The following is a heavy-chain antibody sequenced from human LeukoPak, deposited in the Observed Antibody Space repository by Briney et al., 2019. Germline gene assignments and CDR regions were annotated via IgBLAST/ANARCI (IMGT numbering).Heavy chain of an antibody. CDR1: GFTFDDYA. Sequence: GGSLRLSCAASGFTFDDYAMHWVRQAPGKGLEWVSGISWNSGSIGYADSVKGRFTISRDNAKNSLYLQMNSLRVEDTAVYYCAREKGNNGWTIGGFYNWFDPWGQGTLVTVSS. CDR2: ISWNSGSI. CDR3: AREKGNNGWTIGGFYNWFDP. D-gene: IGHD3-10*01. J-gene: IGHJ5*02. V-gene: IGHV3-9*01.